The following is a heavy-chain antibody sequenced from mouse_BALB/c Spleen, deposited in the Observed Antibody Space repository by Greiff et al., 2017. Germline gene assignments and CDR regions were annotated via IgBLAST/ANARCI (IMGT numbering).Heavy chain of an antibody. Sequence: SGYTFTDYNMDWVKQSHGKSLEWIGDINPNNGGTIYNQKFKGKATLTVDKSSSTAYMELRSLTSEDTAVYYCARGDYRAMDYWGQGTSVTVSS. CDR2: INPNNGGT. CDR3: ARGDYRAMDY. D-gene: IGHD2-4*01. CDR1: GYTFTDYN. J-gene: IGHJ4*01. V-gene: IGHV1-18*01.